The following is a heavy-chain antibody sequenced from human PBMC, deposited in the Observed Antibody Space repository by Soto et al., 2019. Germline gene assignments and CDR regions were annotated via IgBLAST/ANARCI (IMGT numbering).Heavy chain of an antibody. Sequence: XGSLRLSCEGSGFTLSSYYMDWVRQAPGKGLEWVSYISSSGSTKNYADSVKGRFTISRDNVKNSLYLQMKSLRAEDTAVYYCARVHRNFYYNGMDFWGQGTTVTVSS. V-gene: IGHV3-48*03. CDR1: GFTLSSYY. J-gene: IGHJ6*02. CDR3: ARVHRNFYYNGMDF. CDR2: ISSSGSTK.